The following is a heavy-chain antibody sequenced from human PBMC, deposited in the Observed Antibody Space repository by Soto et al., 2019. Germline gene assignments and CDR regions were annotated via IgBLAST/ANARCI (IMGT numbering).Heavy chain of an antibody. CDR1: GFNFGYYA. V-gene: IGHV3-23*01. CDR3: AKVAKSGVVIEYFDS. D-gene: IGHD3-3*01. J-gene: IGHJ4*02. Sequence: GGSLRLSCAASGFNFGYYAMFWFRQAPGKGLEWVSTIYAAGGSKYYAGSVKGRFTISRDNSRDTLFLQMDSLRVEDTAMYFCAKVAKSGVVIEYFDSWGQGSVVTVSS. CDR2: IYAAGGSK.